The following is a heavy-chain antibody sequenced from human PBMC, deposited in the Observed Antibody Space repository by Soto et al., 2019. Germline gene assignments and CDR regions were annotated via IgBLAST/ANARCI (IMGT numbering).Heavy chain of an antibody. J-gene: IGHJ4*02. CDR3: AKYYMVTRRPLDY. D-gene: IGHD5-18*01. CDR2: ITSTGDRA. Sequence: EVQLLESGGGLVQPGGSLRLSCAASGFTFSSYAMSWVRQAPGKGLEWVSSITSTGDRAYYADSVKGRFTVSRDNSKNTLYLQMNNLRAEDTAVYYCAKYYMVTRRPLDYWGQGTLVTVSS. V-gene: IGHV3-23*01. CDR1: GFTFSSYA.